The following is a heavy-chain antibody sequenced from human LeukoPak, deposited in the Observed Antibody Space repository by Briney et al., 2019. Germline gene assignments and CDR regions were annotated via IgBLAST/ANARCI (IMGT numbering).Heavy chain of an antibody. CDR2: IYYSGST. Sequence: SETLSLTCTVSGGPISTSTYYWGWIRQPPGKGLEWIGSIYYSGSTYYNPSLKSRVTITVDTYKNQFSLKLRSVTAADTDVYYCARDREYSGYHTFHYWGQGTLVTVSS. D-gene: IGHD5-12*01. V-gene: IGHV4-39*02. CDR3: ARDREYSGYHTFHY. J-gene: IGHJ4*02. CDR1: GGPISTSTYY.